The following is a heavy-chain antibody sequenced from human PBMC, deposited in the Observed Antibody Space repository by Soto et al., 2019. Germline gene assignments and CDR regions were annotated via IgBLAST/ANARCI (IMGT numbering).Heavy chain of an antibody. D-gene: IGHD6-13*01. CDR2: VYYTGTT. V-gene: IGHV4-59*01. CDR3: ARDLAAVPRAFDY. J-gene: IGHJ4*02. CDR1: GGSISSYF. Sequence: PSETLSLTCTVSGGSISSYFYIWVRQPPGKGLEWIGSVYYTGTTDYNPSLKSRVTISVDTSKTQFSLNLRSVTAAETAVYYCARDLAAVPRAFDYWGRGTLVTVSS.